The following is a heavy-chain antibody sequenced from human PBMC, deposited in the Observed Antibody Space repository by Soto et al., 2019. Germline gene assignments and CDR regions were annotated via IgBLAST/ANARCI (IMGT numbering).Heavy chain of an antibody. J-gene: IGHJ4*02. CDR3: ATDDYGIFPY. Sequence: HVQLVQSGTEVKKPGASVRVSCMVSGYPFTTYYIHWVRQAPGQGLAWMGWIDPRSGATVYEQKFQGRVTMTRDTSISTVYMDLSGLTSDDTALYYCATDDYGIFPYWGQGSLVTVSS. CDR2: IDPRSGAT. V-gene: IGHV1-2*02. CDR1: GYPFTTYY. D-gene: IGHD3-10*01.